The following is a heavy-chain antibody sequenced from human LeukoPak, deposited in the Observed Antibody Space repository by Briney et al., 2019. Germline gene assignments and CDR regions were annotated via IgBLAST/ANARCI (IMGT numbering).Heavy chain of an antibody. Sequence: GGSLRLSCAASGFTFSSYGMHWVRQAPGKGLEWVAVISYDGSNKYYADSVKGRFTISRDNSKNTLYLQMNSLRDEDTAVYYCASDQSIGTDLRYFFDYWGQGTLVTVSS. V-gene: IGHV3-30*03. D-gene: IGHD3-9*01. CDR2: ISYDGSNK. CDR3: ASDQSIGTDLRYFFDY. CDR1: GFTFSSYG. J-gene: IGHJ4*02.